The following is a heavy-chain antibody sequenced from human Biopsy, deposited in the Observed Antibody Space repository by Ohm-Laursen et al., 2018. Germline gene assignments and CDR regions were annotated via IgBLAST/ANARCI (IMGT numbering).Heavy chain of an antibody. J-gene: IGHJ5*02. CDR2: IFYSGII. V-gene: IGHV4-39*01. Sequence: GTLSLTCTVSGGSVSSNTNYWAWIRQPPGKGLEWIGSIFYSGIIYYNPSLKSRASISVDTSKNQFSLNLNSVTAADTAVYYCARHPTGFWFDPWGQGTLVIVSS. CDR3: ARHPTGFWFDP. CDR1: GGSVSSNTNY.